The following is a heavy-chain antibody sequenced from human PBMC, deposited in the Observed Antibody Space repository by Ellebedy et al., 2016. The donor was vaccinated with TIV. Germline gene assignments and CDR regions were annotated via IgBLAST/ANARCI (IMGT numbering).Heavy chain of an antibody. CDR1: GFTVSGNY. D-gene: IGHD3-9*01. J-gene: IGHJ4*02. V-gene: IGHV3-66*02. CDR2: IYGGDST. Sequence: PGGSLRLSCAASGFTVSGNYMSWVRQAPGKGLEWVSVIYGGDSTYYVDSVKGRFTISRDNSKSTLYLQMNSLRAEDTAVYYCARELTGYYVGYWGQGTLVTVSS. CDR3: ARELTGYYVGY.